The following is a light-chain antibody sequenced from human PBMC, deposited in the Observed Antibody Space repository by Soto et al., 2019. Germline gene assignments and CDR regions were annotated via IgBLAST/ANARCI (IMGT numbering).Light chain of an antibody. CDR1: QSVSAGY. CDR3: QQYGGSPT. Sequence: ENVLTQSPDTLSLSPGERATLSCRASQSVSAGYLAWYQQRPGQAPRLLIYVAAHRAPGIPDRFSGSGSGTDFTLTISRLEPEDSAVYYCQQYGGSPTFGQGTKLELK. J-gene: IGKJ1*01. CDR2: VAA. V-gene: IGKV3-20*01.